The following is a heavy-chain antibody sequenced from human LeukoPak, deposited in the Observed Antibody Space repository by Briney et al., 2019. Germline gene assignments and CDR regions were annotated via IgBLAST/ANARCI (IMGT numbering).Heavy chain of an antibody. CDR2: ISYDGSNK. D-gene: IGHD6-19*01. V-gene: IGHV3-30-3*01. CDR1: GFTFSSYA. CDR3: ARDLWSSGWYTLGNY. J-gene: IGHJ4*02. Sequence: GGSLRLSCAASGFTFSSYAMSWVRQAPGKGLEWVAVISYDGSNKYYADSVKGRFTISRDNSKNTLYLQMNSLRAEDTAVYYCARDLWSSGWYTLGNYWGQGTLVTVSS.